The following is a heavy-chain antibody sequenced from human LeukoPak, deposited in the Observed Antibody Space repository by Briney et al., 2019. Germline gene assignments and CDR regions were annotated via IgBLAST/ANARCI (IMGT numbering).Heavy chain of an antibody. J-gene: IGHJ5*02. CDR1: GGSISSYY. Sequence: NSSETLSLTCTVSGGSISSYYWSWIRQPAGKGLEWIGRNYTSGSTTYNPSLKSRVTMSVDTSKNQFSLKLSSVTAADTAVYYCARDLGNWVVVADSYNWFDPWGQGTLVTVSS. CDR2: NYTSGST. D-gene: IGHD2-15*01. CDR3: ARDLGNWVVVADSYNWFDP. V-gene: IGHV4-4*07.